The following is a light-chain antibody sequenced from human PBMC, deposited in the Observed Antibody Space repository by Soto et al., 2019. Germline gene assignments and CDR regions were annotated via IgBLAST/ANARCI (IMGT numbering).Light chain of an antibody. Sequence: QSVLTQPPSASGTPGQRVTISCSGGSSNIGRSYVYWYQQLPGTAPKLLIYSTYQRPSGVPDRFSGSKSGTSASLAISGLRSEDEADYYCAAWDDSLRGVVFGGGTKLTVL. CDR2: STY. CDR3: AAWDDSLRGVV. V-gene: IGLV1-47*02. J-gene: IGLJ2*01. CDR1: SSNIGRSY.